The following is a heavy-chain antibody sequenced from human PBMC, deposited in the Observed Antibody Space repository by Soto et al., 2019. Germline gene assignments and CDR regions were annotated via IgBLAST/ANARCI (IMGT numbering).Heavy chain of an antibody. D-gene: IGHD2-2*01. CDR1: GYTFTSYG. CDR2: ISAYNGNT. Sequence: ASVKVSCKASGYTFTSYGISWVRQAPGQGLEWMGWISAYNGNTNYAQKLQGRVTMTTDTSTSTAYMELRSLRSDDTAVYYCARSCSSTSCYDSRNWFDPWGQGTLVNVSS. CDR3: ARSCSSTSCYDSRNWFDP. J-gene: IGHJ5*02. V-gene: IGHV1-18*01.